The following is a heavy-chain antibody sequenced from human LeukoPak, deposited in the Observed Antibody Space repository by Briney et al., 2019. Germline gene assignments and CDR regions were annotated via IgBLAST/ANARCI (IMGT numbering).Heavy chain of an antibody. J-gene: IGHJ2*01. CDR1: GGSISSSSYY. Sequence: SETLSLTCTVSGGSISSSSYYWGWIRQPPGKGLEWIGSIYYSGSTYYNPSLKSRVTISVDTSKNQFSLKLSSVTAADTAVYYCARGRFAGAYFDLWGRGTLVTVSS. V-gene: IGHV4-39*01. D-gene: IGHD3-10*01. CDR2: IYYSGST. CDR3: ARGRFAGAYFDL.